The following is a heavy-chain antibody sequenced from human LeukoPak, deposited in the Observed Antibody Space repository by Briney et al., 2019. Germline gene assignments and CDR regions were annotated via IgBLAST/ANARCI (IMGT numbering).Heavy chain of an antibody. Sequence: ASVKVSCRASGYTFTSYYMHWVRQAPGQGLEWMGIINPSGGSTSYAQKFQGRVAMTRDTSTSTVYMELSSLRSEDTAVYYCARGPHGDYYFDYWGQGTLVTVSS. CDR2: INPSGGST. D-gene: IGHD4-17*01. J-gene: IGHJ4*02. CDR1: GYTFTSYY. V-gene: IGHV1-46*01. CDR3: ARGPHGDYYFDY.